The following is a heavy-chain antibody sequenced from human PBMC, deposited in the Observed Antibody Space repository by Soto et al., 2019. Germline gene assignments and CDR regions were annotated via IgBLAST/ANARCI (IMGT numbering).Heavy chain of an antibody. CDR1: GFTFSSYW. CDR3: VRGASSGYYRIDY. Sequence: GESLKISCAASGFTFSSYWMHWVRQVPGKGLVWVSRISPDGKNTNYADSVKGRFTISRDNAKNTVFLQMNSLRVEDMAVYYCVRGASSGYYRIDYWGQGALVTVSS. V-gene: IGHV3-74*01. D-gene: IGHD3-22*01. J-gene: IGHJ4*02. CDR2: ISPDGKNT.